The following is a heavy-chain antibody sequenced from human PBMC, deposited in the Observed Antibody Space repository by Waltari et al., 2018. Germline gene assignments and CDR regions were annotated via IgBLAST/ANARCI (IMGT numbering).Heavy chain of an antibody. CDR2: IYHSGST. J-gene: IGHJ6*02. CDR3: ARYDYGDDYYYYGMDV. D-gene: IGHD4-17*01. CDR1: VYSITSGYY. V-gene: IGHV4-38-2*01. Sequence: QGQLQESGPGLGKPSETLSLTCAVSVYSITSGYYWGWIRQPPGEGLGWIGSIYHSGSTYYDPALKRRVTREVETSKNQFSLKLSCVTAAETAVYYCARYDYGDDYYYYGMDVWGQGTTVTVSS.